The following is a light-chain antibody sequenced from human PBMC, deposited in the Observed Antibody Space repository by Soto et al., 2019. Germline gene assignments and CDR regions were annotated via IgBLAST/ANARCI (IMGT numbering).Light chain of an antibody. Sequence: EVVLTQSPVTLSLSPGERATLSCRASQSFRGLLAWYQQKPGQAPRLLIYDAYNRATGIPPRFSGSGSGTDFTLTISRLEPEDFAAYYCQQYGSSPFTFGPGTKVDIK. J-gene: IGKJ3*01. CDR3: QQYGSSPFT. CDR2: DAY. V-gene: IGKV3-20*01. CDR1: QSFRGL.